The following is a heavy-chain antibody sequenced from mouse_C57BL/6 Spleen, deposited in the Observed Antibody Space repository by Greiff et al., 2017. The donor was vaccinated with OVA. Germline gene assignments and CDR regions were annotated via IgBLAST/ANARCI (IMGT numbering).Heavy chain of an antibody. CDR2: IYPGSGST. CDR1: GYTFTSYW. Sequence: QVQLQQPGAELVKPGASVKMSCKASGYTFTSYWITWVKQRPGQGLEWIGDIYPGSGSTNYNEKFKSKATLTVDTSSSTAYMQLSSLTSEDSAVYYCASKRGDSNYFAYWGQGTLVTVSA. J-gene: IGHJ3*01. V-gene: IGHV1-55*01. D-gene: IGHD2-5*01. CDR3: ASKRGDSNYFAY.